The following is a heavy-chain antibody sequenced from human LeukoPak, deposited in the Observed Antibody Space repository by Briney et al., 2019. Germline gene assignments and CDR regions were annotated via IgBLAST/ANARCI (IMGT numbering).Heavy chain of an antibody. Sequence: GGSLRLSCAASGFTFSSYAMSWVRQAPGKGLEWVSAISGSGGSTYYADSVKGRFTISRDNSKNTLYLQMNSLRAEDTAVYYCAITYYYDSSGYYYGGEFDYWGQGTLVTVSS. CDR3: AITYYYDSSGYYYGGEFDY. CDR2: ISGSGGST. D-gene: IGHD3-22*01. V-gene: IGHV3-23*01. J-gene: IGHJ4*02. CDR1: GFTFSSYA.